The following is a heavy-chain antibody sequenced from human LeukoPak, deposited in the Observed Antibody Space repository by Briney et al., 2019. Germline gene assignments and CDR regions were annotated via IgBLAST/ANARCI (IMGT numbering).Heavy chain of an antibody. CDR2: ISHSGRTI. D-gene: IGHD6-13*01. CDR1: GFTFSNYE. V-gene: IGHV3-48*03. Sequence: GGSLRLSCAASGFTFSNYELNWVRQAPGKGLEWVSYISHSGRTIYSADSVKGRFTISRDNAKNSLYLQMNSLRAEDTAVYYCTRGVGSSWPGWFDPWGQGTLVTVSS. CDR3: TRGVGSSWPGWFDP. J-gene: IGHJ5*02.